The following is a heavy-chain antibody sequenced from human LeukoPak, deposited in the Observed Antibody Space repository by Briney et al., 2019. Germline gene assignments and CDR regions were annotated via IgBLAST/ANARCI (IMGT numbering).Heavy chain of an antibody. CDR2: ISGSGGST. D-gene: IGHD3-3*01. CDR1: GFTFSSYA. J-gene: IGHJ6*03. CDR3: ARGSPLPLGITIFGVAEYYYYMDV. V-gene: IGHV3-23*01. Sequence: PGGSLRLSCAASGFTFSSYAMSWVRQAPGKGLEWVSAISGSGGSTYYADSVKGRFTISRDNSKNTLYLQMGSLRAEDMAVYYCARGSPLPLGITIFGVAEYYYYMDVWGKGTTVTVSS.